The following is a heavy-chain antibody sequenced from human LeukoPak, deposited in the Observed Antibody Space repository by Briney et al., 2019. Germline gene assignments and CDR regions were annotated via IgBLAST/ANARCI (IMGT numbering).Heavy chain of an antibody. V-gene: IGHV3-7*01. CDR1: GFTFSSYW. J-gene: IGHJ6*03. D-gene: IGHD3-3*01. CDR2: IKQDGSEK. CDR3: ARDLTYDFWSGYYSGYYYMDV. Sequence: GGSLRLSCAASGFTFSSYWMSWVRQAPGKGLEWVANIKQDGSEKYYVDSVKGRFTISRDNAKNSLYLQVNSLRAEDAAVYYCARDLTYDFWSGYYSGYYYMDVWGKGTAVTVSS.